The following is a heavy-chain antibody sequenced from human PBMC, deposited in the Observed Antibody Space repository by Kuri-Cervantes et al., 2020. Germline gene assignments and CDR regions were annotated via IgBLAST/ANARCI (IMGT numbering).Heavy chain of an antibody. Sequence: SVKVSCKASGGTFSSYAISWVRQAPGQGLEWMGGIIPIFGTANYAQKFQGRVTITADESTSTTYMELSSLRSEDTAVYYCARGSPGRWLQLEFDYWGQGTLVTVSS. CDR2: IIPIFGTA. V-gene: IGHV1-69*13. J-gene: IGHJ4*02. D-gene: IGHD5-24*01. CDR3: ARGSPGRWLQLEFDY. CDR1: GGTFSSYA.